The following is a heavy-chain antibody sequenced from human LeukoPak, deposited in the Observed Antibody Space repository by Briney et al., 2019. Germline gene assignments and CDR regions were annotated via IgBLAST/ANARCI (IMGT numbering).Heavy chain of an antibody. CDR3: ATRSYSAGRDF. CDR2: IGRSGDST. J-gene: IGHJ4*02. D-gene: IGHD6-13*01. CDR1: GFTFSSYA. V-gene: IGHV3-23*01. Sequence: GGSLRLSCAASGFTFSSYAMTWVRQAPGKGLEWVSGIGRSGDSTDYADSVKGRFTISRDNPKNMVYLQMNSLRVEDTPVYFCATRSYSAGRDFWGQGTLVTVSS.